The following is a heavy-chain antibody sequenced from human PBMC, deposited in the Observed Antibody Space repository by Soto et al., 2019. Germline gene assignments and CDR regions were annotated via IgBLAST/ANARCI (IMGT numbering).Heavy chain of an antibody. J-gene: IGHJ6*03. CDR2: INSEGSST. CDR1: GFTFSSYW. CDR3: ARDKVSDYDYIWGSYRSLFTSYYYYMDV. Sequence: EVQLVESGGGLVQPGGSLRLSCAASGFTFSSYWMHWVRQAPGKGLVWVSRINSEGSSTSNADSVKGRFTISRDNAKNTLYLQMNSLRAEDTAVYYCARDKVSDYDYIWGSYRSLFTSYYYYMDVWGKGTTVTVSS. D-gene: IGHD3-16*02. V-gene: IGHV3-74*01.